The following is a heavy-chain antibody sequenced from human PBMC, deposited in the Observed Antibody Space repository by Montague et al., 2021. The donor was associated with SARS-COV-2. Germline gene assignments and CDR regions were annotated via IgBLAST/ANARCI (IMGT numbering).Heavy chain of an antibody. J-gene: IGHJ4*02. V-gene: IGHV4-34*01. Sequence: SETLSLTCAVYGGSFSGNYWSWIRQPPGQGLEWNGEINHSGSTNSNPSLTSRVTISSDTSKIQFALKLNSVTATDTAVSFCVVVVPAMRPRSDYWGQGTLVTVSS. D-gene: IGHD2-21*02. CDR3: VVVVPAMRPRSDY. CDR2: INHSGST. CDR1: GGSFSGNY.